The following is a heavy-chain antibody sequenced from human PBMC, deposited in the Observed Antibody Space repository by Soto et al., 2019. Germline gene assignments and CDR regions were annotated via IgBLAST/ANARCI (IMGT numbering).Heavy chain of an antibody. J-gene: IGHJ6*02. V-gene: IGHV4-61*01. D-gene: IGHD2-8*01. CDR3: ARHVNGLTPYSYGMDV. CDR2: ISYSEST. Sequence: QVQLQESGPGLVKPSETLSLTCTVSGGPVSSGSYYWSWIRQPPGKGLEWIGYISYSESTNYNPYIKSRVTIAIDTSGNQFSLKLSSVTAADTAVYYCARHVNGLTPYSYGMDVWGQGTTVTVSS. CDR1: GGPVSSGSYY.